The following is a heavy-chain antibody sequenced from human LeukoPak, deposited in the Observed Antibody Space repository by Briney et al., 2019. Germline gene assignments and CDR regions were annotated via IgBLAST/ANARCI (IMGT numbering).Heavy chain of an antibody. CDR1: GGSVGSGSYY. CDR3: ARKPIINNAWYYFDC. V-gene: IGHV4-39*07. Sequence: SETLSLTCTVSGGSVGSGSYYWSWIRQSPGQGLEWIGNVYYSGSAYYNPSLKSRVTTSLDTSKNQFSLKLSSVTAADTAVYYCARKPIINNAWYYFDCWGQGIMVAVSS. J-gene: IGHJ4*02. CDR2: VYYSGSA. D-gene: IGHD1/OR15-1a*01.